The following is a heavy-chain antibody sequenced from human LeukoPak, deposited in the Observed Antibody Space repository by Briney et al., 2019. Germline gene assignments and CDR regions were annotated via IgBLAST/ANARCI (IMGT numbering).Heavy chain of an antibody. J-gene: IGHJ4*02. CDR1: GYTFTGYY. V-gene: IGHV1-2*02. D-gene: IGHD6-19*01. CDR2: INPNSGGT. Sequence: ASVKVSCKASGYTFTGYYMHWVRRAPGQGLEWMGWINPNSGGTNYAQKFQGRVTMTRDTSISTAYMELSRLRSDDTAVYYCASVSGWYGGYFDYWGQGTLVTVSS. CDR3: ASVSGWYGGYFDY.